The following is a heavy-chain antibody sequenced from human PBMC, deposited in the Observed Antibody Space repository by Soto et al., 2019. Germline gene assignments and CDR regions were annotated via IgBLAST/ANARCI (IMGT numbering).Heavy chain of an antibody. CDR1: GFTFSNTW. D-gene: IGHD2-15*01. CDR2: IKSKTGGGTT. Sequence: EVQLVESGGDLVEPGGSLRLSCVGSGFTFSNTWMSWVRQAPGKGLEWVGRIKSKTGGGTTDYAAPVKGRFTVSRDDSNNTVYLQMNRLKTEDTAVYYCTTEWYYCLNDWGQGTLVTVSS. V-gene: IGHV3-15*01. J-gene: IGHJ4*02. CDR3: TTEWYYCLND.